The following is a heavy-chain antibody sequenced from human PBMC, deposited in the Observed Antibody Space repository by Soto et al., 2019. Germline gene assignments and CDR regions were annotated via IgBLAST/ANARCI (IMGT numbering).Heavy chain of an antibody. J-gene: IGHJ4*02. CDR1: VYSFTSYW. CDR2: IYPGDSDT. V-gene: IGHV5-51*01. Sequence: ESLNISCKGSVYSFTSYWNGWVRQMPVKGLEWMGLIYPGDSDTRYSPSFQGQVTISADMYISTAYLQWSSLKASDTAMYYCATGAASIAALYAYWRQGTMVIASS. D-gene: IGHD6-6*01. CDR3: ATGAASIAALYAY.